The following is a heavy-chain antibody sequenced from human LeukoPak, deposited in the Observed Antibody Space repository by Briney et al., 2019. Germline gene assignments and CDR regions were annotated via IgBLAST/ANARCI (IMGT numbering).Heavy chain of an antibody. CDR3: AREVSRWGYIYDILTEGWFDP. V-gene: IGHV4-38-2*02. J-gene: IGHJ5*02. D-gene: IGHD3-9*01. CDR2: IYHSGST. CDR1: GYSISSGYY. Sequence: KASETLSLTCTVSGYSISSGYYWGWIRQPPGKGLEWIGSIYHSGSTYYNPSLKSRVTISVDTSKNQFSLKLSSVTAADTAVYYCAREVSRWGYIYDILTEGWFDPWGQGTLVTVSS.